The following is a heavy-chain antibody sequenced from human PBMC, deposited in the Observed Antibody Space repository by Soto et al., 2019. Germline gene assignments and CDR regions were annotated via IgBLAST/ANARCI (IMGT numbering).Heavy chain of an antibody. V-gene: IGHV3-66*01. CDR1: GLTVSSNY. J-gene: IGHJ2*01. CDR3: ARDEDACISTTCGYWHFDL. D-gene: IGHD2-2*01. CDR2: IYSGGST. Sequence: EMQLVESGGGLVQPGGSLRLSCAASGLTVSSNYMSWVRQAPGKGLERVSIIYSGGSTYYAESVKGRFTISRDNSENTVYLQMNSLRVEDTAVYYCARDEDACISTTCGYWHFDLWGRDTLVTVSS.